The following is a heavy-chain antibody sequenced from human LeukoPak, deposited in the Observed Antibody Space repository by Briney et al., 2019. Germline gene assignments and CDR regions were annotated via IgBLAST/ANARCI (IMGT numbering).Heavy chain of an antibody. CDR3: ARQTGSGLFILP. V-gene: IGHV4-39*01. Sequence: SETLSLTCTVSGVSISSSNSYWGWIRQPPGKGLEWIGSIYHSGNTYYNASLKSQVSISIDMSKNQFSLKLTSVTAADTAVYYCARQTGSGLFILPGGQGTLVTVSS. CDR1: GVSISSSNSY. D-gene: IGHD3-10*01. J-gene: IGHJ4*02. CDR2: IYHSGNT.